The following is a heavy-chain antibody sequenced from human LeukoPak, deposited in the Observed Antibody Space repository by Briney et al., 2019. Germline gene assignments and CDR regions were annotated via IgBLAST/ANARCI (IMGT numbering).Heavy chain of an antibody. J-gene: IGHJ6*03. CDR1: GFTFSSYE. D-gene: IGHD3-9*01. V-gene: IGHV3-48*03. CDR2: ISSSGSTI. CDR3: ARLPGYDILTGYYLYYYYYMDV. Sequence: PGGSLRLSCAASGFTFSSYEMNWVRQAPGKGLEWVSYISSSGSTIYYADSVKGRFTISRDNAKNSLYLQMNSLRAEDTAVYYCARLPGYDILTGYYLYYYYYMDVWGKGTTVTISS.